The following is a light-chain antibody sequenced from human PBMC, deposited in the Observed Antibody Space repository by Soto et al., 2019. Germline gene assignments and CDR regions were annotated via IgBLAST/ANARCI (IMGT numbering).Light chain of an antibody. J-gene: IGLJ2*01. Sequence: QSALAQPASVSGSPGQSITISCTGTSSDVGAYNYVSWYHQHHPGKAPELIIYDVTDRPSGVSTRFSGSKPGNTASLTISGLQAEDEGDYYCSSYTTIKTVIFGGGTQLTVL. CDR2: DVT. CDR1: SSDVGAYNY. CDR3: SSYTTIKTVI. V-gene: IGLV2-14*01.